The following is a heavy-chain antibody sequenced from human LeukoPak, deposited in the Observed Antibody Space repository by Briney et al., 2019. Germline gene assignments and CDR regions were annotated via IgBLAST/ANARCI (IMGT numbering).Heavy chain of an antibody. D-gene: IGHD3-3*01. Sequence: GASVKVSCKASGYTFTSYGISWVRQAPGQGLEWMGRINPNSGGTNYAQKFQGRVTMTRDTSISTAYMELSRLRSDDTAVYYCARANVLRFLEWSLLGNWFDPWGQGTLVTVSS. J-gene: IGHJ5*02. V-gene: IGHV1-2*06. CDR3: ARANVLRFLEWSLLGNWFDP. CDR2: INPNSGGT. CDR1: GYTFTSYG.